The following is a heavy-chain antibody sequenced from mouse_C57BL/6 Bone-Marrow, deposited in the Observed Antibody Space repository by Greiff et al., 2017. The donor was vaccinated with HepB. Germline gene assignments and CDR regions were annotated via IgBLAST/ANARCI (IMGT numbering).Heavy chain of an antibody. D-gene: IGHD1-1*01. J-gene: IGHJ4*01. Sequence: VQLQQSGTVLARPGASVKMSCKTSGYTFTSYWMHWVNQRPGQGLEWIGAIYPGNSDTSYNQKFKGKAKLTAVTSASTAYMELSSLTNEDSAVYYCTRDGDYGSSHYAMDYWGQGTSVTVSS. CDR1: GYTFTSYW. CDR2: IYPGNSDT. CDR3: TRDGDYGSSHYAMDY. V-gene: IGHV1-5*01.